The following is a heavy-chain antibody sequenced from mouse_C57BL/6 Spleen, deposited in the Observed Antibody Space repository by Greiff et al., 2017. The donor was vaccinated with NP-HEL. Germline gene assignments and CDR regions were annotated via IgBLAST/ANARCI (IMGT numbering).Heavy chain of an antibody. CDR2: INPSNGGT. V-gene: IGHV1-53*01. CDR1: GYTFTSYW. J-gene: IGHJ3*01. CDR3: ARPFITTVVAPFAY. Sequence: QVQLQQSGTELVKPGASVKLSCKASGYTFTSYWMHWVKQRPGKGLEWIGNINPSNGGTNYNEKFKSKATLTVDKSSSTAYMQLSSLTSEDSAVYYCARPFITTVVAPFAYWGQGTLVTVSA. D-gene: IGHD1-1*01.